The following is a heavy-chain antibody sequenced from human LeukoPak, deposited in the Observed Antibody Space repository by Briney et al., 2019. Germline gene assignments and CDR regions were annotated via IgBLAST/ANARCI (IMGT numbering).Heavy chain of an antibody. V-gene: IGHV4-59*11. J-gene: IGHJ3*02. D-gene: IGHD3-22*01. Sequence: SETLSLTCTVSGGSISSHYWSWIRQSPGKGLEWIGYIYYSGSTNYNPSLKSRVTISVDTSKNQFSLKLSSVTAADTAVYYCARDPRRSMIVVVIRTNDAFDIWGQGTMVTVSS. CDR2: IYYSGST. CDR1: GGSISSHY. CDR3: ARDPRRSMIVVVIRTNDAFDI.